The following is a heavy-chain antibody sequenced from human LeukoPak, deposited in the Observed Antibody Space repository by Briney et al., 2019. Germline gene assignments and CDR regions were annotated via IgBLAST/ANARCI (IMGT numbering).Heavy chain of an antibody. V-gene: IGHV1-2*02. J-gene: IGHJ3*02. CDR2: INPNSGGT. D-gene: IGHD2-2*01. Sequence: ASVKVSCKASGYTFTGYYMHWVRQAPGQGLEWLGWINPNSGGTNYAQKFQGRVTMTRDTSISTAYMELSRLRSDDTAVYYCARDDQLLYAFDIWGQGRMVTVSS. CDR3: ARDDQLLYAFDI. CDR1: GYTFTGYY.